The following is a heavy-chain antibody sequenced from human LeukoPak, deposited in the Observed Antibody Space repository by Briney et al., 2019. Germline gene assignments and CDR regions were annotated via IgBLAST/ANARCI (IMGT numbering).Heavy chain of an antibody. D-gene: IGHD3-22*01. Sequence: GGSLRLSCAASGFTFSSYAMHWVRQAPGKGLEYVSAISNNGGSTYYANSVKGRFTISRDNSKNTLYLQMGSLRAEDMAVYYCARVSSPYYYDSSDYWGQGTLVTVSS. CDR2: ISNNGGST. V-gene: IGHV3-64*01. CDR1: GFTFSSYA. CDR3: ARVSSPYYYDSSDY. J-gene: IGHJ4*02.